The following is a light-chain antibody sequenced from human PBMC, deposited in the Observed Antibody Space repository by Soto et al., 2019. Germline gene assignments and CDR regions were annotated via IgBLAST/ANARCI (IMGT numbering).Light chain of an antibody. CDR2: GAS. V-gene: IGKV3-15*01. CDR1: QTVSSN. J-gene: IGKJ2*01. CDR3: QQYHNWPPQYT. Sequence: EIVMTQSPATLSVSPGERATVSCRASQTVSSNLAWYQQKPGQAPRLLIHGASTRATGVPARFSGRGSGTEFTLTISSLQSEDFAVYYCQQYHNWPPQYTFGQGTKLQSK.